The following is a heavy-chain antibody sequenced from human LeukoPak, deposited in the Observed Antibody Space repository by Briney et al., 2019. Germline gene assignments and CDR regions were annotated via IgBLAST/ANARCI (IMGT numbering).Heavy chain of an antibody. CDR3: SRDQATPDYYYGMDV. Sequence: SQTLSLTCTVSGGSIRGANYYWSWIRQHPGKGLEWIGYIYYSGSTYYNPSLKSRVTISVDTSKNQFSLRLTPVTAADTAVYYCSRDQATPDYYYGMDVWGQGTTVTVSS. J-gene: IGHJ6*02. CDR1: GGSIRGANYY. CDR2: IYYSGST. V-gene: IGHV4-31*03.